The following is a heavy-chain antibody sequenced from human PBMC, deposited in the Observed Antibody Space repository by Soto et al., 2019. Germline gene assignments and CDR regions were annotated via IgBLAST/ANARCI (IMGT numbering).Heavy chain of an antibody. Sequence: EVQLLESGGGLVQPGGSLRLSCAASGFTFSSYAMSWVRQAPGKGLEWVSAISGSGGSTYYADSVKGRFTISRDNSKNTLYLQMNSLRAEDRAVYYGAKVSPGGEYYFDYWGQGTLVTVSS. D-gene: IGHD3-16*01. CDR2: ISGSGGST. CDR3: AKVSPGGEYYFDY. V-gene: IGHV3-23*01. J-gene: IGHJ4*02. CDR1: GFTFSSYA.